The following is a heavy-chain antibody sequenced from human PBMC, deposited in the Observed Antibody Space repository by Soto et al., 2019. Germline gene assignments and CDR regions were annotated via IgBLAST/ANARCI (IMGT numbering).Heavy chain of an antibody. CDR1: GGSFSGYY. V-gene: IGHV4-34*01. Sequence: LSLTCAVYGGSFSGYYWSWIRQPPGKGLEWIGEINHSGSTNYNPSLKSRVTISVDTSKNQFSLKLSSVTAADTAVYYCARGRYYYGMDVWGQGTTVTVSS. J-gene: IGHJ6*02. CDR2: INHSGST. CDR3: ARGRYYYGMDV.